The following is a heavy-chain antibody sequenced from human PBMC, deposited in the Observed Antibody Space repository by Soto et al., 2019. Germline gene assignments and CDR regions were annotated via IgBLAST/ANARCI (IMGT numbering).Heavy chain of an antibody. Sequence: GGSLRLSCAASGFTFSSYGMHWVRQAPGKGLEWVAVISYDGSNKYYADSVKGRFTISRDNSKNTLYLQMNSLRAEDTAVYYCAKDSVVVVVITTPQGMDVWGQGTTVTVSS. J-gene: IGHJ6*02. CDR1: GFTFSSYG. D-gene: IGHD3-22*01. V-gene: IGHV3-30*18. CDR2: ISYDGSNK. CDR3: AKDSVVVVVITTPQGMDV.